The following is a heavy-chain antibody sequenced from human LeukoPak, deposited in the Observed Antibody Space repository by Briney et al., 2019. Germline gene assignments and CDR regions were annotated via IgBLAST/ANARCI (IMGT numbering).Heavy chain of an antibody. Sequence: GGSLRLSCAASGFTFSSYWMSWVRQAPGKGLEWVANIKQDGSEKYYVDSVKGRFTISRDNAKNSLYPQMNSLRAEDTAVYYCARDASGYYYDSSGYFDYWGQGTLVTVSS. J-gene: IGHJ4*02. CDR1: GFTFSSYW. V-gene: IGHV3-7*01. D-gene: IGHD3-22*01. CDR2: IKQDGSEK. CDR3: ARDASGYYYDSSGYFDY.